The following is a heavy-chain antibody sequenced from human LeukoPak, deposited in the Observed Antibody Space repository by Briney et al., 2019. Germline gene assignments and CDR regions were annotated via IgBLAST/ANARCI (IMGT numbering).Heavy chain of an antibody. Sequence: ASVKVSCKASGYTFTGYYMHWVRQAPGQGLEWMGRINPNSGGTNYAQKFQGRVTMTRDTSISTAYMELSRLRSDDTAVYYCARSQEVVPAAILFVSLRYYYMDVWGKGTTVTVSS. CDR2: INPNSGGT. CDR1: GYTFTGYY. CDR3: ARSQEVVPAAILFVSLRYYYMDV. J-gene: IGHJ6*03. D-gene: IGHD2-2*02. V-gene: IGHV1-2*06.